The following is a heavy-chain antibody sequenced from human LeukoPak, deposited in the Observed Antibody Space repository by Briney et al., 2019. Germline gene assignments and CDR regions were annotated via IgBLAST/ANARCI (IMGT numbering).Heavy chain of an antibody. CDR2: IYTSGAT. V-gene: IGHV4-61*02. D-gene: IGHD3-3*01. CDR1: GGSISSGTYY. Sequence: PSETLSLTCTVSGGSISSGTYYWNWIRQPAGKGLEWIGRIYTSGATNYNPSLKSRVTMSVDTSKNQFSLRLSSVTAADTAVYYCARDDFDYNDLVSVIHIWGQGTMVTVSS. CDR3: ARDDFDYNDLVSVIHI. J-gene: IGHJ3*02.